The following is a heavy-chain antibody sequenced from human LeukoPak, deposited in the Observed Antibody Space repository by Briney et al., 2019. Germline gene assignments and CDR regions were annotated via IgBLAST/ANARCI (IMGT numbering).Heavy chain of an antibody. CDR3: AKGAYDYIEMGYFDD. CDR1: GFTFSSYA. D-gene: IGHD5-12*01. CDR2: ISGSGGST. J-gene: IGHJ4*02. V-gene: IGHV3-23*01. Sequence: GGSLRLSCAASGFTFSSYAMSWVRQAPGKGLEWVSAISGSGGSTYYADSVKGRFTISRDNSKNTLYLQMNSLRAEDTALYYCAKGAYDYIEMGYFDDWGQGTLVTVSS.